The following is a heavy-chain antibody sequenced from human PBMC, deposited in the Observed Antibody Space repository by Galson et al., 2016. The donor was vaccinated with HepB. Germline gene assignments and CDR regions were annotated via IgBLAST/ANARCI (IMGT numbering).Heavy chain of an antibody. CDR3: AALGPDFDWSYEAFDI. CDR1: GFTFTRSA. Sequence: SVKASCKASGFTFTRSAVQWVRQARGQRLEWIGWIVVDSGSTNYAQRFQERVTIIRDLATSTAYMELSSLRSEDTAVYYCAALGPDFDWSYEAFDIWGQGTMVTVFS. V-gene: IGHV1-58*01. CDR2: IVVDSGST. J-gene: IGHJ3*02. D-gene: IGHD3-9*01.